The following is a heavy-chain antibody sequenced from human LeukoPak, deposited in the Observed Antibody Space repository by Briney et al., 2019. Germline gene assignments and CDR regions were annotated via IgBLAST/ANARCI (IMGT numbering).Heavy chain of an antibody. CDR2: IHPGNSDI. CDR3: ARAPTGFPNWFDP. V-gene: IGHV5-51*01. J-gene: IGHJ5*02. Sequence: GESLKISCKGSGYNFANYWIAWVRQMPGKGLEWKGIIHPGNSDIRYSPSFQGQVTISADKSISTAYLQWSSLKASDTAIYYCARAPTGFPNWFDPWGQGTLVTVPS. CDR1: GYNFANYW. D-gene: IGHD2-8*02.